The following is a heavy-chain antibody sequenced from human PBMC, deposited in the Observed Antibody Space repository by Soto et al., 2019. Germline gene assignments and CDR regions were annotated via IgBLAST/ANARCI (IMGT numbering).Heavy chain of an antibody. CDR3: AKDRVIQLLPIWPDP. D-gene: IGHD1-1*01. Sequence: GGSLRLSCVASGFSFSKYGMHWVRQAPGKGLEWVAFVSSDGNNKYYADSVKGRFTISRDNSRNTVYLQVDSLRIDDTALYYCAKDRVIQLLPIWPDPWGQGTLVTVSS. V-gene: IGHV3-30*18. CDR1: GFSFSKYG. CDR2: VSSDGNNK. J-gene: IGHJ5*02.